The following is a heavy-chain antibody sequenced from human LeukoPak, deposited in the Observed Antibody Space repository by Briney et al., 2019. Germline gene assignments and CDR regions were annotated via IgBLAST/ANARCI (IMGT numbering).Heavy chain of an antibody. J-gene: IGHJ4*02. V-gene: IGHV1-46*01. CDR1: GYTFTSYY. Sequence: GASVKVSCKASGYTFTSYYMHWVRQAPGQGLEWMGIINPSGGSTSYAQKFQGRVTMTRDTSTSTVYMELSSLRSKDTAVYYCARVSLGVIADDFATIGDYWGQGTLVTVSS. D-gene: IGHD3-3*01. CDR3: ARVSLGVIADDFATIGDY. CDR2: INPSGGST.